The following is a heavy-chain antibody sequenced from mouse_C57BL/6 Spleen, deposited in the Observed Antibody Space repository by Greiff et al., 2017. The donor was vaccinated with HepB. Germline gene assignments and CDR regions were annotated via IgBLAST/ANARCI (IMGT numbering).Heavy chain of an antibody. J-gene: IGHJ3*01. Sequence: EVQLQQSGPELVKPGASVKISCKASGYTFTDYYMNWVKQSHGKSLEWIGDINPNNGGTSYNQKFKGKATLTVDKSSSTAYMELRSLTSEDSAVYYCAFYYDYGFAYWGQGTLVTVSA. CDR2: INPNNGGT. CDR1: GYTFTDYY. V-gene: IGHV1-26*01. D-gene: IGHD2-4*01. CDR3: AFYYDYGFAY.